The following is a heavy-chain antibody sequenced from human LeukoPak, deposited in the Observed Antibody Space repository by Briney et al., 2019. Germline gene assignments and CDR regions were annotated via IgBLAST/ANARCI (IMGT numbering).Heavy chain of an antibody. CDR2: ISSSSSYI. V-gene: IGHV3-21*01. Sequence: PGGPLRLSCAASGFTFSSYSMNWVRQAPGKGLEWVSSISSSSSYIYYADSVKGRFTFSRDNAKNSLYLQMDSLRAEDTAVYYCARGSGAAPDPNHFDYWGQGTLVTVSS. CDR1: GFTFSSYS. CDR3: ARGSGAAPDPNHFDY. J-gene: IGHJ4*02. D-gene: IGHD3-10*01.